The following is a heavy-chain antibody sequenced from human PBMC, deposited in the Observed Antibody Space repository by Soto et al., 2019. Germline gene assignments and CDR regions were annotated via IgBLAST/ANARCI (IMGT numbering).Heavy chain of an antibody. D-gene: IGHD5-12*01. CDR2: VSNSGST. CDR3: ARSRGYTGYDTYHFDY. V-gene: IGHV4-59*01. Sequence: SETLSLTCTVSGVSIPVYDWSWIRQPPGKGLEWIGFVSNSGSTIYNPSLKSRVTISVDTSKSHFSLKLNSMTAADTAVYYCARSRGYTGYDTYHFDYWGRGILVTVSS. J-gene: IGHJ4*02. CDR1: GVSIPVYD.